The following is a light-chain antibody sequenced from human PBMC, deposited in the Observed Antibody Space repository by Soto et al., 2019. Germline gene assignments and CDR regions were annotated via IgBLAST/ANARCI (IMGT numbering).Light chain of an antibody. J-gene: IGKJ1*01. V-gene: IGKV3-15*01. CDR2: GAS. Sequence: EIVMTQSPDTLSVSPGERATLSCRASQSVSSNLAWYQQKPGQAPRLLIYGASTRATGIPARFSGSGSGTEFTLTISRLEPEDFAVYYCQQYESSPRTFGQGTKVDI. CDR3: QQYESSPRT. CDR1: QSVSSN.